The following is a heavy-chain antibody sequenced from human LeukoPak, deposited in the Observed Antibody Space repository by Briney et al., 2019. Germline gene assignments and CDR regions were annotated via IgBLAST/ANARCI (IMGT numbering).Heavy chain of an antibody. CDR2: ISGSGGST. CDR3: AKSFISWFGEPPDY. Sequence: GGSLRLSCAASGFTFSSYAMSWVRQAPGKGLEWVSAISGSGGSTYYADSVKGRFTISSDNSKNTLYLQMNSLRAEDTAVYYCAKSFISWFGEPPDYWGQGTLVTVSS. D-gene: IGHD3-10*01. V-gene: IGHV3-23*01. CDR1: GFTFSSYA. J-gene: IGHJ4*02.